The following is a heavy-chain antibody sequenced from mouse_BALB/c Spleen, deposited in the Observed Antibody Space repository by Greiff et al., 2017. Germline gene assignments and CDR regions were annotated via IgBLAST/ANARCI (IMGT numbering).Heavy chain of an antibody. CDR2: ISDGGSYT. D-gene: IGHD3-1*01. Sequence: EVKLVESGGGLVKPGGSLKLSCAASGFTFSDYYMYWVRQTPEKRLEWVATISDGGSYTYYPDSVKGRFTISRDNAKNNLYLQMSSLKSEDTAMYYCALDSSGYDWFAYWGQGTLVTVSA. J-gene: IGHJ3*01. V-gene: IGHV5-4*02. CDR3: ALDSSGYDWFAY. CDR1: GFTFSDYY.